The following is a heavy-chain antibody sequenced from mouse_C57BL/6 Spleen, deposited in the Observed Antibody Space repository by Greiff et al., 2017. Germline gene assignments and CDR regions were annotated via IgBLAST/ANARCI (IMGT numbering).Heavy chain of an antibody. V-gene: IGHV5-9-1*02. D-gene: IGHD2-3*01. CDR1: GFTFSSYA. CDR2: ISSGGDYI. CDR3: TRESDGYYSY. J-gene: IGHJ3*01. Sequence: EVKLVESGEGLVKPGGSLKLSCAASGFTFSSYAMSWVRQTPEKRLEWVAYISSGGDYIYYADTVKGRFTISRDNARNTLYLQMSSLKSEDTAMYYCTRESDGYYSYWGQGTLVTVSA.